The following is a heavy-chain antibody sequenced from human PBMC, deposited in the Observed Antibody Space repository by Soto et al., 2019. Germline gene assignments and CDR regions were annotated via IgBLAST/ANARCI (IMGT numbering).Heavy chain of an antibody. CDR3: ARARGGSGSYHYYGMDV. CDR2: IYYSGST. Sequence: SETLSLTCTVSGGSISSYYWSWIRQPPGKGLEWIGYIYYSGSTNYNPSLKSRVTISVDTSKNQFSLKLSSVTAADTAVYYCARARGGSGSYHYYGMDVWGQGTTVTVSS. D-gene: IGHD3-10*01. J-gene: IGHJ6*02. CDR1: GGSISSYY. V-gene: IGHV4-59*12.